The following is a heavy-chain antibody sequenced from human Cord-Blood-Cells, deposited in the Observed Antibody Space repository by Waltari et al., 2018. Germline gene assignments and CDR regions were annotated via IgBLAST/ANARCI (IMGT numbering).Heavy chain of an antibody. Sequence: QPQLQESGPGLVKPSETLSLTCTVSGGSISSSSYYWGWIRPPPGKGLEWIGSIYYSGSTYYNPSLKSRVTISVDTSKNQFSLKLSSVTAADTAVYYCARHTSNSSWYWYFDLWGRGTLVTVSS. V-gene: IGHV4-39*01. J-gene: IGHJ2*01. CDR3: ARHTSNSSWYWYFDL. CDR2: IYYSGST. D-gene: IGHD6-13*01. CDR1: GGSISSSSYY.